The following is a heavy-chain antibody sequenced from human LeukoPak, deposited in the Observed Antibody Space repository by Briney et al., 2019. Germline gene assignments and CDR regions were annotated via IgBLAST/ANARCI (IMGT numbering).Heavy chain of an antibody. V-gene: IGHV4-34*01. Sequence: PSETLSLTCVVYGGSFSGYYWSWIRQPPGKGLEWIGEIDQSGTTNYNPSLKSRVTISVDTSKKQFSLTLTSMTAADTAVYCARVPHFYFGYGYFDPWGQGTLATVSS. CDR1: GGSFSGYY. CDR3: ARVPHFYFGYGYFDP. CDR2: IDQSGTT. D-gene: IGHD2/OR15-2a*01. J-gene: IGHJ4*02.